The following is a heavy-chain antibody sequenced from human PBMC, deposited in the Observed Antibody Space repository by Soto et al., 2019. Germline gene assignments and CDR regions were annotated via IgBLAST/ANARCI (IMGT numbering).Heavy chain of an antibody. CDR2: IRSKANSYAT. CDR1: GFTFSGSA. D-gene: IGHD4-17*01. CDR3: TRHRDTVTLNYYYYGMDV. Sequence: EVQLVESGGGLVQPGGSLKLSCAASGFTFSGSAMHWVRQASGKGLEWVGRIRSKANSYATAYAASVKGRFTISRDDSKNTAYLQMNSLKTEDTAVYYCTRHRDTVTLNYYYYGMDVWGQGTTVTVSS. J-gene: IGHJ6*02. V-gene: IGHV3-73*02.